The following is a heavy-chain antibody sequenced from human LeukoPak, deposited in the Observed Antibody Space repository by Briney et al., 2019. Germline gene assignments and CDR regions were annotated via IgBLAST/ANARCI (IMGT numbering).Heavy chain of an antibody. J-gene: IGHJ4*02. V-gene: IGHV3-7*01. Sequence: GGSLRLSCAASGFTFSSYWMSWVRQAPGKGLERVANIKQDGSEKYYVDSVKGRFTISRDNAKNSLYLQMNSLRAEDTAVYYCAGMVRGVTPFFDYWGQGTLVTVSS. CDR3: AGMVRGVTPFFDY. CDR1: GFTFSSYW. D-gene: IGHD3-10*01. CDR2: IKQDGSEK.